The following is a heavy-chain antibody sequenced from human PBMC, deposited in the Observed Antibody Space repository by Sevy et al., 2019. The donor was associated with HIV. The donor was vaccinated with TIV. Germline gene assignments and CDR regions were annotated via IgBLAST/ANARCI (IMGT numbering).Heavy chain of an antibody. CDR2: IYPDDSDV. CDR1: GYRFTSYW. J-gene: IGHJ4*02. D-gene: IGHD3-22*01. V-gene: IGHV5-51*01. CDR3: SRRVYDTTGYPQYYFDY. Sequence: GESLKISCKGSGYRFTSYWIAWVRQVPGKGLEWLGIIYPDDSDVRYSPSLQGPVTISVDKSISTAYLQWSSLKASDTAMYFCSRRVYDTTGYPQYYFDYWGRGTLVTVSS.